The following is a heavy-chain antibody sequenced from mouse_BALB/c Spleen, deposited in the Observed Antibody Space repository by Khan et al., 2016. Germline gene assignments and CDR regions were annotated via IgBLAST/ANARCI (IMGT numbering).Heavy chain of an antibody. J-gene: IGHJ1*01. CDR1: GYSITSGYY. CDR3: ARDPFYYYGSSYWYFDG. D-gene: IGHD1-1*01. CDR2: ISYDGSN. Sequence: EVQLQESGPGLVKPSQSLSLTCSFTGYSITSGYYWNWIRQFPGNKLEWMGYISYDGSNNYNPSLKNRISITRDPSKNQFFLKLNSVTTEDTATYYCARDPFYYYGSSYWYFDGWGAGTTVTVSS. V-gene: IGHV3-6*02.